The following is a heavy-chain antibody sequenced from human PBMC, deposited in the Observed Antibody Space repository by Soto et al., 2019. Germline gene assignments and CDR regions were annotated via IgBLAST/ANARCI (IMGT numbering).Heavy chain of an antibody. CDR3: AKDRPRRTSGCVFDY. V-gene: IGHV3-23*01. Sequence: EVQLLESGGKLVQPGGSLTLSCAASGFTFSTYAMAWVRQAPGKGLEWVSGVSASGLNTDYADPVKGRFYSSRDNSKNTVSLRMNSLRAEDTGLYYCAKDRPRRTSGCVFDYWGQGTPVTVSS. D-gene: IGHD1-1*01. CDR1: GFTFSTYA. J-gene: IGHJ4*02. CDR2: VSASGLNT.